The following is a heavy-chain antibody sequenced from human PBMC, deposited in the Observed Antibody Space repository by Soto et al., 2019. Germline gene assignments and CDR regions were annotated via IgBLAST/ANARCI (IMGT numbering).Heavy chain of an antibody. CDR3: ARQPAAGPNWFDP. Sequence: ASVKVSCKASGYTFTGYYMHWVRQAPVQGLEWMGWINPNSGGTNYAQKFQGRVTMTRDTSISTAYMELSSLKASDTAMYYCARQPAAGPNWFDPWGQGTLVTVSS. CDR1: GYTFTGYY. J-gene: IGHJ5*02. V-gene: IGHV1-2*02. CDR2: INPNSGGT. D-gene: IGHD6-13*01.